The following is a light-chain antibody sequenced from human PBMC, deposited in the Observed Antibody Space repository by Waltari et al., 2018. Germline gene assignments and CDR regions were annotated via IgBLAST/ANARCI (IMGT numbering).Light chain of an antibody. Sequence: VLTQSPGTLSLSPGERATLSCRASQRLTKNYLAWYQQKPGQAPRRLIYGASRTPAGIPDRFCGGGSGTYFTLTISRLEPEDFAVYYCQQYGSSIMYTFGQGTKLEIK. CDR3: QQYGSSIMYT. CDR1: QRLTKNY. V-gene: IGKV3-20*01. J-gene: IGKJ2*01. CDR2: GAS.